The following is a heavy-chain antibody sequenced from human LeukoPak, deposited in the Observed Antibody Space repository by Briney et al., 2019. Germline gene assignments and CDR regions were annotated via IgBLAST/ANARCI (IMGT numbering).Heavy chain of an antibody. CDR3: ARDLQYDYVWGPYDY. Sequence: PGGSLRLSCAASGFTLSSYAMHWVCQAPGKGLEWEAVISYDGSNKYYADSVKGRFTISRDNSKNTLYLQMNSLRAEDTAVYYCARDLQYDYVWGPYDYWGQATLVTVSS. D-gene: IGHD3-16*01. CDR2: ISYDGSNK. CDR1: GFTLSSYA. J-gene: IGHJ4*02. V-gene: IGHV3-30-3*01.